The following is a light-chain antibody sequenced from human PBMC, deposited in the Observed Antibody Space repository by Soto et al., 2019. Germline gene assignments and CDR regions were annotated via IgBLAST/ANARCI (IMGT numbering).Light chain of an antibody. V-gene: IGLV2-14*01. CDR1: SSDVGYYNY. J-gene: IGLJ1*01. CDR2: DVS. CDR3: SSYTSSSTLYV. Sequence: QSALTQPASVSGSPGQSITISCTGTSSDVGYYNYVSWYQQHPGKAPKLMIYDVSNRPSGVSNRFSGSKSGNTASLTISGLQAEDEADYYCSSYTSSSTLYVFGAGTQLTVL.